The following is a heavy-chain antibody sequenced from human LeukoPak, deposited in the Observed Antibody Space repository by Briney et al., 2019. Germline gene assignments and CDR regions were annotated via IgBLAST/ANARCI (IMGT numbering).Heavy chain of an antibody. J-gene: IGHJ4*02. CDR2: ISYDGSNK. CDR3: ATNPQYGGSSVGY. V-gene: IGHV3-30*01. CDR1: GFTFSSYA. D-gene: IGHD4-23*01. Sequence: GGSLRLSCAASGFTFSSYAMHWVRQAPGKGLEWVAVISYDGSNKYYADSVKGRFTISRDNSKNTLYLQMNSLRAEDTAVYYCATNPQYGGSSVGYWGQGTLVTVSS.